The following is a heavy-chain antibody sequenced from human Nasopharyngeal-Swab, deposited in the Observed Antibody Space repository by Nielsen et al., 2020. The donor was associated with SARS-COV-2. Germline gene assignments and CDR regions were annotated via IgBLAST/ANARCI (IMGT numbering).Heavy chain of an antibody. V-gene: IGHV4-61*01. CDR1: GGSISSGSIRSYY. CDR3: AREVVGGLVDS. CDR2: FSYTGIT. Sequence: GSLRLSCTVSGGSISSGSIRSYYWSWIRQPPGKGLEWIGYFSYTGITNYNPSLKSPVTISEDMSKNQFSLKLSSVAAADTAVYYCAREVVGGLVDSWGQGTLVTVSS. J-gene: IGHJ4*02. D-gene: IGHD1-26*01.